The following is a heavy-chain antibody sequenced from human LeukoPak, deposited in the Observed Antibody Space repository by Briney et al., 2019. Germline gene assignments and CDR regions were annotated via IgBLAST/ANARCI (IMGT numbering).Heavy chain of an antibody. D-gene: IGHD4-17*01. Sequence: KAGGSLRLSCAASGFTFSSYAMSWVRQAPGKGLEWVSAISGSGGSTYYADSVKGRFTISRDNSKNTLYLQMNSLRAEDTAVYYCAKDSGGDYEPPLFDYWGQGTLVTVSS. J-gene: IGHJ4*02. CDR3: AKDSGGDYEPPLFDY. CDR1: GFTFSSYA. CDR2: ISGSGGST. V-gene: IGHV3-23*01.